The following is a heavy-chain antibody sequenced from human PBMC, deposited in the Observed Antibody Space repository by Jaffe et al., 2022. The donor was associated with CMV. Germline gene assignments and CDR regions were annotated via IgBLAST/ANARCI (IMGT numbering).Heavy chain of an antibody. Sequence: EVQLVESGGGLVQPGGSLRLSCAASGFTFSSYWMTWVRQAPGKGLEWVANIKEDGGERYYVDSVKGRFTISRDNAKKSLYLQMNSLRAEDTAVYYCAGYDILTGYFYWGQGTLVTVSS. CDR1: GFTFSSYW. D-gene: IGHD3-9*01. V-gene: IGHV3-7*01. J-gene: IGHJ4*02. CDR2: IKEDGGER. CDR3: AGYDILTGYFY.